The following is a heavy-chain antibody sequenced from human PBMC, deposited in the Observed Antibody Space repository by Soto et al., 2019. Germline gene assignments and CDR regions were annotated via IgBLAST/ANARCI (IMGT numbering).Heavy chain of an antibody. CDR3: ATLSFLGYYYGMDV. V-gene: IGHV3-48*02. CDR2: ISSSSSTI. J-gene: IGHJ6*02. D-gene: IGHD3-3*02. CDR1: GFTFSSYS. Sequence: GGSLRLSCAASGFTFSSYSMNWVRQAPGKGLEWVSYISSSSSTIYYADSVKGRFTISRDNAKNSLYLQMNSLRDEDTAVYYCATLSFLGYYYGMDVWGQRTTVTVSS.